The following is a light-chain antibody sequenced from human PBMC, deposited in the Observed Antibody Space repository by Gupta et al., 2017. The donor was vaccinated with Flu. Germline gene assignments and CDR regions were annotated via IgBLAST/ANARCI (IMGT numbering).Light chain of an antibody. J-gene: IGLJ2*01. CDR3: NYPDNTDNQQAV. V-gene: IGLV3-19*01. CDR2: AKN. CDR1: SLRNSY. Sequence: SSELTQVPAVSVALGQTVRITCQGDSLRNSYASWYHQKPGQAPVLVIYAKNIRPSGIPDRCSCATKGDTAASITTGGQEEEEADDYCNYPDNTDNQQAVFGGGTKLTVL.